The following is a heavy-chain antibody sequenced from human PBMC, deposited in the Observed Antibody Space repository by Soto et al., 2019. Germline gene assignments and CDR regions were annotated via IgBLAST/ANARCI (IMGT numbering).Heavy chain of an antibody. D-gene: IGHD6-13*01. CDR2: IYYSGST. CDR3: ARSDSSSWYFHGMDV. V-gene: IGHV4-39*01. CDR1: GCSISSSSCY. Sequence: XETLSLTCTVSGCSISSSSCYWGWIRQPPGKGLEWIGSIYYSGSTYYNPSLKSRVTISVDTSKNQFSLKLSSVTAADTAVYYCARSDSSSWYFHGMDVWGQGTTVTVSS. J-gene: IGHJ6*02.